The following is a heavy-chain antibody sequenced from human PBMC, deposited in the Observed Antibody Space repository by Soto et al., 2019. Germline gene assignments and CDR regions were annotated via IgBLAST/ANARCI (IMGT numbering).Heavy chain of an antibody. CDR1: GFTFNYAW. CDR2: IKSKIDGGTI. D-gene: IGHD6-19*01. J-gene: IGHJ4*02. V-gene: IGHV3-15*01. CDR3: VSYASGWYPDN. Sequence: GGSLRLSCAAFGFTFNYAWMGWVRQAPGTGLEWVGRIKSKIDGGTIDYAAPVKGSFTISRDDSKDTLYLQMNSLKSEDTAIYYCVSYASGWYPDNWGQGTQVTVPQ.